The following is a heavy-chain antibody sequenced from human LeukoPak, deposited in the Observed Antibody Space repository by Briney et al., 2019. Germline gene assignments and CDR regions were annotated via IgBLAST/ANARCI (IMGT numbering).Heavy chain of an antibody. CDR1: GGSISSYY. Sequence: SETLSLTCTVSGGSISSYYWSWIRQPPGKGLEWIGEINHSGSTNYNPSLKSRVTISVDTSKNQFSLKLSSVTAADTAVYYCAREVRRGYCSSTSRLPTVDWFDPWGQGTLVTVSS. V-gene: IGHV4-34*01. CDR2: INHSGST. D-gene: IGHD2-2*01. CDR3: AREVRRGYCSSTSRLPTVDWFDP. J-gene: IGHJ5*02.